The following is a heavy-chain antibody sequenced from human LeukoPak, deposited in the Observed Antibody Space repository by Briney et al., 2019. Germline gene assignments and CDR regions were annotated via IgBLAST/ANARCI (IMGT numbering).Heavy chain of an antibody. CDR2: IYPGDSDI. J-gene: IGHJ5*02. CDR3: ARQGYSSSCNWFDP. Sequence: GESLQTLCKGSGYSFTSYWIGWVRQMPGKRLEWIGIIYPGDSDIRYIQSLHGQVTISADKSISTAYLQWSSLKASDTAIYYCARQGYSSSCNWFDPWGQGTLVTVSS. V-gene: IGHV5-51*01. CDR1: GYSFTSYW. D-gene: IGHD6-6*01.